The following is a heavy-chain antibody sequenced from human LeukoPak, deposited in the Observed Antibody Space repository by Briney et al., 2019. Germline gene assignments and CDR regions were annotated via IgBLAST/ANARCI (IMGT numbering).Heavy chain of an antibody. CDR2: ISGDGSTT. CDR1: GFTSNYW. J-gene: IGHJ4*02. V-gene: IGHV3-74*01. D-gene: IGHD3-10*01. CDR3: ARELPFDY. Sequence: PGGSLRLSCAAIGFTSNYWMHWVRQAPGKGLVWVSRISGDGSTTFYADSVKGRFTISRDNAKNTLYLQMNSLRAEDTAVYYCARELPFDYWGQGTLVTVSS.